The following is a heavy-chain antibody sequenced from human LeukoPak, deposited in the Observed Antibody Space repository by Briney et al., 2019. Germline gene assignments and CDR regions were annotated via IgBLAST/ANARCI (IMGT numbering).Heavy chain of an antibody. D-gene: IGHD2-21*01. CDR2: IIPIVGSP. CDR3: ARDSGGERGNYFDY. V-gene: IGHV1-69*04. J-gene: IGHJ4*02. Sequence: SVKVSCKASGATFGNYAFSWVRQAPGQGLEWMGNIIPIVGSPNYAQKFQGRVKIIADKITDTAHMELSSLRSDDTAVYYCARDSGGERGNYFDYWGQGLMVTVSS. CDR1: GATFGNYA.